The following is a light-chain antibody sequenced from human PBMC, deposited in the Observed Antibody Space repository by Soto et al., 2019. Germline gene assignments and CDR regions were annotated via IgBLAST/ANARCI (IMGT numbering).Light chain of an antibody. CDR2: KAS. V-gene: IGKV1-5*03. J-gene: IGKJ1*01. CDR1: QTTSSW. Sequence: PMTHSPTTVSGSVGNSWTITGPSSQTTSSWWAWYQQKPGKAPKLLIYKASTLKSGVPSRFSGSGSGTEFTLTISSLQPDNFAPYNCQHYNSYSEPFGQGSKVDIK. CDR3: QHYNSYSEP.